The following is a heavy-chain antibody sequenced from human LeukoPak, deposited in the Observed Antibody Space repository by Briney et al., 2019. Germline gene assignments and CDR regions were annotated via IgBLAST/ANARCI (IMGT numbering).Heavy chain of an antibody. CDR3: ARDDTYYYGSGSYPDY. CDR2: ISAYNGNT. J-gene: IGHJ4*02. Sequence: EAPVKVSCKASGYTFTSYGISWVRQAPGQGLEWIGWISAYNGNTNYAQKLQGRVTMTTDTSTSTAYMELRSLRSDDTAVYYCARDDTYYYGSGSYPDYWGQGTLVTVSS. V-gene: IGHV1-18*01. CDR1: GYTFTSYG. D-gene: IGHD3-10*01.